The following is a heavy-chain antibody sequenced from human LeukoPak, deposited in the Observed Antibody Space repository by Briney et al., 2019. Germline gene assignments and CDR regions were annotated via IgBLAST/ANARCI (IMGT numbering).Heavy chain of an antibody. CDR3: ARDSEERYDFWSGYYPLYYYYYMDV. D-gene: IGHD3-3*01. CDR1: GITFSSYS. CDR2: ISSFSGTI. Sequence: GGSLRLSCVASGITFSSYSMSWVRQAPGKGLEWVSYISSFSGTINYADSVKGRFTISRDNAKNSLYLQMISLRAEDTAVYYCARDSEERYDFWSGYYPLYYYYYMDVWGKGTTVTVSS. J-gene: IGHJ6*03. V-gene: IGHV3-48*01.